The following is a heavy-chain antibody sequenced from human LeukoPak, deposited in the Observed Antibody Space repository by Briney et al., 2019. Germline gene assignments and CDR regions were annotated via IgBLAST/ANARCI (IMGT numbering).Heavy chain of an antibody. Sequence: GGSLRLSCAASGFTFSSYGMHWVRQAPGKGLEWVALIRFDGTNKYYAGSEKGRFTISRDNSKYTLYLQMNSLRAEDTAVYYCVKEVQDRVFDYWGQGTLVIVSS. D-gene: IGHD1-1*01. J-gene: IGHJ4*02. V-gene: IGHV3-30*02. CDR2: IRFDGTNK. CDR1: GFTFSSYG. CDR3: VKEVQDRVFDY.